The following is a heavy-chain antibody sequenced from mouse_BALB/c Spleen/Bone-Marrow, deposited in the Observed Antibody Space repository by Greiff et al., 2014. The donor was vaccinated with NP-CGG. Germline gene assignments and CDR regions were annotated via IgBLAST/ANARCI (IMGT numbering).Heavy chain of an antibody. CDR1: GYTFTSYT. CDR3: ALANWDIGGPFAY. CDR2: INPSSGYT. Sequence: VQLQQSGAELARPGASVKTSCKASGYTFTSYTMHWVKQRPGQGLEWIGYINPSSGYTNYNQKFKDKATLTADKSSSTAYMQLSSLTSEDSAVYYCALANWDIGGPFAYWGQGTLVTVSA. J-gene: IGHJ3*01. V-gene: IGHV1-4*01. D-gene: IGHD4-1*01.